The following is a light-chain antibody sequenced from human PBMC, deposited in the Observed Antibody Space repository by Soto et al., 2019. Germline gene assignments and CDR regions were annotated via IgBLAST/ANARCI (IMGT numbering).Light chain of an antibody. CDR2: EVS. J-gene: IGLJ3*02. V-gene: IGLV2-14*01. CDR3: SSYTSSRTRV. Sequence: QSALTQPASVSGSPGQSITISCTGTSSDVGGYNYVSWYQQHPGKAPKLIIYEVSNRPSGVSNRFSGSKSGTTASLTISGLQAEDAADYYCSSYTSSRTRVFGGGTKVTVL. CDR1: SSDVGGYNY.